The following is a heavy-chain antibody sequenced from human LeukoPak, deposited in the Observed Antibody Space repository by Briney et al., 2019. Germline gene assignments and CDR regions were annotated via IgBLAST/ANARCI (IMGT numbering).Heavy chain of an antibody. J-gene: IGHJ4*02. CDR1: GFTFSNYW. Sequence: GGSLRLSCAASGFTFSNYWMTWVRQAPGKGLEWVAVIWYDGSNKYYADSVKGRFTISRDNSKNTLYLQMNSLRAEDTAVYYCARAHDWLSFHYFDYWDQGTLVTVSS. V-gene: IGHV3-33*08. CDR2: IWYDGSNK. CDR3: ARAHDWLSFHYFDY. D-gene: IGHD3-9*01.